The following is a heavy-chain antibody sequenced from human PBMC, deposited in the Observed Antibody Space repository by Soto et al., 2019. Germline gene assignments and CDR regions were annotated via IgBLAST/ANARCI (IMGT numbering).Heavy chain of an antibody. CDR3: ARDSFITMVRGGHFYFYGMDV. Sequence: QVHLVVSGGGVVHPGRSLRLSCAASGFTFSDYAIQWVRQAPGKGLEWVEVISFDGSNKYFADSVKGRFTISRDNSKDTLYQQMNSPRAEDTALYDCARDSFITMVRGGHFYFYGMDVWGQGTTVIVSS. CDR1: GFTFSDYA. D-gene: IGHD3-10*01. J-gene: IGHJ6*02. V-gene: IGHV3-30-3*01. CDR2: ISFDGSNK.